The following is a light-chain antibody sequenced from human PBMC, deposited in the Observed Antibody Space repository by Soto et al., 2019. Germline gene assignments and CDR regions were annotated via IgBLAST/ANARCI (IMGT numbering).Light chain of an antibody. V-gene: IGLV2-14*01. CDR3: CSYTRSYTLV. J-gene: IGLJ3*02. CDR1: SSDVGDGDF. Sequence: QSALTQPASVSGSPGQSITISCTGTSSDVGDGDFVSWYQQRPGKAPKLMIYKVSNRPSGVSNRFSGSKSGNTASLTISGLQAEDEADYYCCSYTRSYTLVFGGGTKLTVL. CDR2: KVS.